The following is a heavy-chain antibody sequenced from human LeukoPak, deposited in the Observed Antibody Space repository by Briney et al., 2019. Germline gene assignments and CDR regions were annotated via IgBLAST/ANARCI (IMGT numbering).Heavy chain of an antibody. J-gene: IGHJ4*02. CDR3: ARTRPGIAVAGSCDY. CDR1: GFTFSSYS. Sequence: GGSLRLSCAASGFTFSSYSMNWVRQASGKGLEWVSSISSSSSYIYYADSVKGRFTISRDNAKNSLYLQMNSLRAEDTAVYYCARTRPGIAVAGSCDYWGQGTLVTVSS. V-gene: IGHV3-21*01. CDR2: ISSSSSYI. D-gene: IGHD6-19*01.